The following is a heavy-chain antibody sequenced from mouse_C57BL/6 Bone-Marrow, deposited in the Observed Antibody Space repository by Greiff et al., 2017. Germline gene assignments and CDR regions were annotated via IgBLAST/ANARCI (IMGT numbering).Heavy chain of an antibody. CDR3: DSSTMVTTYYSDY. CDR2: INPSSGYT. V-gene: IGHV1-4*01. Sequence: VQLQQSGAELARPGASVKMSCKASGYTFTSYTMHCVKQRPGQGLEWIGYINPSSGYTKYNQKFKDKATLTAAKASSTAYMQLSSLTSEDSAVXYCDSSTMVTTYYSDYWGQGTTRTVSS. J-gene: IGHJ2*01. D-gene: IGHD2-2*01. CDR1: GYTFTSYT.